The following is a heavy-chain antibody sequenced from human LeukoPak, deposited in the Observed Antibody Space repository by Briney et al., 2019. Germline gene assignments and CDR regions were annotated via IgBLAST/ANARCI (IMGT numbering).Heavy chain of an antibody. CDR3: ARVVGRGLSATRKIDY. CDR1: DGSLTNYN. D-gene: IGHD2-15*01. J-gene: IGHJ4*02. CDR2: INESGST. Sequence: KASETLSLTCAVYDGSLTNYNWTWIRQPPGKGLEWIGEINESGSTNYNPSLKSRVTMSLDTSKNQFSLKLSSVTAADTAVYYCARVVGRGLSATRKIDYWGQGTLVTVSS. V-gene: IGHV4-34*01.